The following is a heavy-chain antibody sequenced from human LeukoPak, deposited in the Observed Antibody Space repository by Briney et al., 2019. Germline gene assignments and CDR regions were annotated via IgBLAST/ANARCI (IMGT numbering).Heavy chain of an antibody. V-gene: IGHV3-74*01. CDR3: AGDLISGSGSLGY. J-gene: IGHJ4*02. CDR2: INTNGSPT. D-gene: IGHD3-10*01. Sequence: GGSLRLSCAASGFTFSSYWMHWVRQAPGKGLVWVSRINTNGSPTQYADSVKGRFTISRDNAKNTLYLQMNSLRAEDTAAYYCAGDLISGSGSLGYWGQGTLVTVSS. CDR1: GFTFSSYW.